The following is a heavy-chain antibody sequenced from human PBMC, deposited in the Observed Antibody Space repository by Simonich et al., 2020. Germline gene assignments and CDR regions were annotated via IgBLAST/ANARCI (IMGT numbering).Heavy chain of an antibody. CDR1: GFTFSSYA. D-gene: IGHD3-22*01. CDR2: ISGSGGST. Sequence: GGGLVQPGGSLRLSCAASGFTFSSYAMSWVRQAPGKGLEWVSAISGSGGSTYYADSVKGRFTISRDNSKNTRYVQMNSLRAEDTAVYYCAKDLGERITMIVVVIDAFDIWGQGTMVTVSS. CDR3: AKDLGERITMIVVVIDAFDI. V-gene: IGHV3-23*01. J-gene: IGHJ3*02.